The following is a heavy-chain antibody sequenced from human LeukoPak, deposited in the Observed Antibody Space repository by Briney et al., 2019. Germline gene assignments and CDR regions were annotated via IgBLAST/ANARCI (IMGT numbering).Heavy chain of an antibody. CDR3: ARNLPYYYGSGSYRYYYYMDV. CDR1: GGSFSGYY. V-gene: IGHV4-34*01. J-gene: IGHJ6*03. D-gene: IGHD3-10*01. CDR2: INHSGST. Sequence: SETLSLTCAVYGGSFSGYYWSWIRQPPGKGLEWIGEINHSGSTNYNPSLKSRVTISVDTSKNQFSLKLSSVTAADTAVYYCARNLPYYYGSGSYRYYYYMDVWGKGTTVTVSS.